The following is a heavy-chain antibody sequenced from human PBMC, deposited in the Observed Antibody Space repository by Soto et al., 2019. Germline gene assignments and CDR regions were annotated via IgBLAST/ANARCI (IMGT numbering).Heavy chain of an antibody. J-gene: IGHJ4*02. CDR3: AKDRDSSGWYSYFDY. V-gene: IGHV3-30*18. CDR1: GFTFSSYG. Sequence: QVQLVESGGGVVQPGRSLRLSCAASGFTFSSYGMHWVRQAPGKGLEWVAAISYDGSNKYYADSVKGRFTISRDNSKNTLYLQMNSLRAEDTAVYYCAKDRDSSGWYSYFDYWGQGTLVTVSS. CDR2: ISYDGSNK. D-gene: IGHD6-19*01.